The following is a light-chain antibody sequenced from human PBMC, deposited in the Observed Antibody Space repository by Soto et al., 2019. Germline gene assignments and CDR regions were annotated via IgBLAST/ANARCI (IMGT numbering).Light chain of an antibody. V-gene: IGLV2-14*01. Sequence: SVLTQPASVSGSPGQSVTISFTGASSDVGGYDYVSWYQQHPGKAPKLILYEVNNRPSGVSNHFSGSKSGNTASLIISGLQADDEADYYCSSYSTTSTLVFGSGTKVTVL. CDR2: EVN. J-gene: IGLJ1*01. CDR3: SSYSTTSTLV. CDR1: SSDVGGYDY.